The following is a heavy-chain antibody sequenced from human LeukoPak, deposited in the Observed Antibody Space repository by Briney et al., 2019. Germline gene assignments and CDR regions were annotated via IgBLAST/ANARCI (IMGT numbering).Heavy chain of an antibody. CDR1: GFTFSSYA. V-gene: IGHV3-23*01. CDR3: ARDRCSGGSCYASFDY. CDR2: ISGSGGST. D-gene: IGHD2-15*01. J-gene: IGHJ4*02. Sequence: GGSLRLSCAASGFTFSSYAMSWVRQAPGKGLEWVSAISGSGGSTYYADSVKGRFTISRDNSKNTLYLQMNSLRAKDTAVYYCARDRCSGGSCYASFDYRGQGTLVTVSS.